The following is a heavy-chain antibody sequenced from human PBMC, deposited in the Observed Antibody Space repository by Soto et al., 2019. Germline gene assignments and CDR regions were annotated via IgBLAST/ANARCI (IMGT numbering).Heavy chain of an antibody. CDR2: IYPGDSDT. D-gene: IGHD3-10*01. CDR3: ARIGEENMYYYGMDV. Sequence: GESLKISCKGSGYSFTSYWIGWVRQMPGKGLEWMGIIYPGDSDTRYSPSFQGQVTISADKSISTAYLQWSSLKASDTAMYYCARIGEENMYYYGMDVWGQGTTVTVSS. J-gene: IGHJ6*02. V-gene: IGHV5-51*01. CDR1: GYSFTSYW.